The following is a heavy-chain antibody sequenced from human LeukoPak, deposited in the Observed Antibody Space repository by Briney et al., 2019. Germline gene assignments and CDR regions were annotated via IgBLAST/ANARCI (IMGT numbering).Heavy chain of an antibody. Sequence: ASVKVSCKASGYTFTSYVIGWVRQAPGQGLEWMGWINTDNGNTNYAQNLQGRVTMTTDTSTSTAYMELRSLRSDDTAVYYCARGGFYDHWGQGTLVTVSS. CDR2: INTDNGNT. J-gene: IGHJ4*02. CDR3: ARGGFYDH. V-gene: IGHV1-18*01. CDR1: GYTFTSYV. D-gene: IGHD2/OR15-2a*01.